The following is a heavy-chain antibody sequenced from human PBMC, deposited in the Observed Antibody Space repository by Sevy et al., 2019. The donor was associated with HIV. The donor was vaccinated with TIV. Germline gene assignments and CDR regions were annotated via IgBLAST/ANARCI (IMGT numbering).Heavy chain of an antibody. Sequence: SETLSLTCSVSGDSISSYFWTWVRQSPGKGLEWIGYVYFTGNTDYSPSLKSRVTLSLETSKSQFSLTLKSVTAADTAIYFCARDSTTRPRVLDYWGQGTLVTVSS. J-gene: IGHJ4*02. CDR3: ARDSTTRPRVLDY. CDR2: VYFTGNT. D-gene: IGHD1-1*01. CDR1: GDSISSYF. V-gene: IGHV4-59*01.